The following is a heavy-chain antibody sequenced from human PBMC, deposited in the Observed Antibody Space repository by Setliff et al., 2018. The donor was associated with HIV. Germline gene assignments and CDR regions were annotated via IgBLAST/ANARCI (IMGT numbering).Heavy chain of an antibody. CDR3: ARHLYYDFWSGMPGGAFDI. V-gene: IGHV4-59*08. CDR1: GGSISSYY. J-gene: IGHJ3*02. Sequence: PSETLSLTCTVSGGSISSYYWSWIRQPPGKGLEWIGYIYYSGSTSYNPSLKSRVTISLGTSKNQFSLKLSSVTAADTAVYYCARHLYYDFWSGMPGGAFDIWGQGTMVTVSS. CDR2: IYYSGST. D-gene: IGHD3-3*01.